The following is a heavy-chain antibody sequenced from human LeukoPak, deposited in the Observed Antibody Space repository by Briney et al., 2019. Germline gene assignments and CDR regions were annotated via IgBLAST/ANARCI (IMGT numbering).Heavy chain of an antibody. CDR3: AKDRHAPGRYCSSTSCFPFDS. J-gene: IGHJ5*01. Sequence: GGSLRLSCAASGFTLSSYGMNWVRQAPGKGLEWVSGISGSGGSTYYADSVKGRFTISRDNSKNTLYLQMNSLRAEDTAVYYCAKDRHAPGRYCSSTSCFPFDSWGQGTLVTVSS. CDR2: ISGSGGST. V-gene: IGHV3-23*01. CDR1: GFTLSSYG. D-gene: IGHD2-2*01.